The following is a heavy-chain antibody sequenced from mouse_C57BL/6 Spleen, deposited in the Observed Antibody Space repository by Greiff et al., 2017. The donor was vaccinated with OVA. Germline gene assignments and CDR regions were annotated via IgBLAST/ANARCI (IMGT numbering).Heavy chain of an antibody. D-gene: IGHD1-1*01. CDR1: GYTFTSYW. CDR2: IDPNSGGT. CDR3: ARPSTTVVPFDY. Sequence: QVHVKQPGAELVKPGASVKLSCKASGYTFTSYWMHWVKQRPGRGLEWIGRIDPNSGGTKYNEKFKSKATLTVDKPSSTAYMQLSSLTSEDSAVYYCARPSTTVVPFDYWGQGTTLTVSS. J-gene: IGHJ2*01. V-gene: IGHV1-72*01.